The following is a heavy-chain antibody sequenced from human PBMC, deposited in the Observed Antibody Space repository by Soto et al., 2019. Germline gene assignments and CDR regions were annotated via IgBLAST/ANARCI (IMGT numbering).Heavy chain of an antibody. CDR3: ARHFGEFLYYGMDF. CDR2: IYYSGSA. Sequence: SETLSLTCTVSGGSISNYYWSWIRQPPGKGLEWIGYIYYSGSANYNPSLKSRVTISVDTSKNQFSLKLSSVTAADTAVYYCARHFGEFLYYGMDFGGQGTTVTVSS. V-gene: IGHV4-59*08. D-gene: IGHD3-10*01. CDR1: GGSISNYY. J-gene: IGHJ6*02.